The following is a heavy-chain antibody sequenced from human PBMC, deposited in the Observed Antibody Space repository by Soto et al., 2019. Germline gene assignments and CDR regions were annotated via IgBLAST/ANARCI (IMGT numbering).Heavy chain of an antibody. CDR2: INNDGSST. D-gene: IGHD3-22*01. CDR1: GFTFSSYW. J-gene: IGHJ4*02. V-gene: IGHV3-74*01. CDR3: ASSHDSSGSSYYFDY. Sequence: GGSLRLSCAASGFTFSSYWMHWVRQAPGKGLVWVSHINNDGSSTTYADSVKGRFTISRDNSKNTLYLQMGSLRAEDMAVYYCASSHDSSGSSYYFDYWGQGTLVTVSS.